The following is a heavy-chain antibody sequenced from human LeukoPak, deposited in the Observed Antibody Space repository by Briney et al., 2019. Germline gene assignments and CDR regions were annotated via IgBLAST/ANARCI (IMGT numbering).Heavy chain of an antibody. Sequence: EASVKVSCKASGYTFTGYYMHWVRQAPGQGLEWMGWINPNSGGTNYAQKFQGRVTMTRDTSISTAYMELSRLRSDDTAVYYCARVDCSGGSCYSGVGYFDYWGQGTLVTVSS. CDR3: ARVDCSGGSCYSGVGYFDY. CDR2: INPNSGGT. V-gene: IGHV1-2*02. CDR1: GYTFTGYY. J-gene: IGHJ4*02. D-gene: IGHD2-15*01.